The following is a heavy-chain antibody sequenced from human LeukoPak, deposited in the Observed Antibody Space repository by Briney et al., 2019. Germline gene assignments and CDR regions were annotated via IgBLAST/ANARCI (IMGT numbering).Heavy chain of an antibody. D-gene: IGHD6-19*01. V-gene: IGHV1-18*01. CDR2: ISAYNGNT. Sequence: ASVKVSCKASGYTFTNYGISWVRQAPGQGLEWMGWISAYNGNTNYVQKVQGRVTMTTDTSTNTAYMELRSLRSDDTAVYYCARVGGIAVSGGWRYWGQGTLVTVSS. J-gene: IGHJ4*02. CDR3: ARVGGIAVSGGWRY. CDR1: GYTFTNYG.